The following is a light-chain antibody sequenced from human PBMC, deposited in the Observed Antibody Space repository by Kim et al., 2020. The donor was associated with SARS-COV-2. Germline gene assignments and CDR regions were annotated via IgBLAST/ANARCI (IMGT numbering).Light chain of an antibody. CDR2: LNSDGSH. J-gene: IGLJ3*02. Sequence: QLVLTQSPSASASLGASVKLTCTLSSGHSSYAIAWHQQQPEKGPRYLMKLNSDGSHSKGDGIPDRFSGSSSGAERYLTISSLQSEDEADYYCQTWGTCIGVFGGGTQLTVL. CDR3: QTWGTCIGV. CDR1: SGHSSYA. V-gene: IGLV4-69*01.